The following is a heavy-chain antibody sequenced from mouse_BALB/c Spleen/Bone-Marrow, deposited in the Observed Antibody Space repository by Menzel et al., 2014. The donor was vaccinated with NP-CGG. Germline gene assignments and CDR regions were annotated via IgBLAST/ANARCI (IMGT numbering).Heavy chain of an antibody. CDR2: INPDSSTI. V-gene: IGHV4-1*02. D-gene: IGHD2-3*01. CDR3: ARPDDGYYAMDY. CDR1: GLDFSRYW. J-gene: IGHJ4*01. Sequence: EVKLVESGGGLVQPGGSLKLSCAASGLDFSRYWMSWVRQAPGKRLEWIGEINPDSSTINYTPSLKDKFIISRDNAKNTLYLQMSKVRSEDTALYYCARPDDGYYAMDYWGQGTSVTVSS.